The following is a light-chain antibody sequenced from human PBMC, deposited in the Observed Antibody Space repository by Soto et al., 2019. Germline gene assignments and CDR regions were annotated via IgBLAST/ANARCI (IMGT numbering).Light chain of an antibody. Sequence: EIMLTQSPATLSLYPGERATLSCRASQSVSSYLAWYQQKPGQAPRLLIHGASSRATGIPDRISGSGSGTDFTLTISRLEPEDFAVYYCQQYGSSPITFGQGTRLEIK. J-gene: IGKJ5*01. CDR1: QSVSSY. V-gene: IGKV3-20*01. CDR2: GAS. CDR3: QQYGSSPIT.